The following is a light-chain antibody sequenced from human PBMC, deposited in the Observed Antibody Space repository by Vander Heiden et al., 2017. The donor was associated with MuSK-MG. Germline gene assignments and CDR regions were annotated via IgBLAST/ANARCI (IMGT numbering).Light chain of an antibody. CDR2: LGS. CDR3: RQSLQTPRT. V-gene: IGKV2-28*01. J-gene: IGKJ2*01. Sequence: DIVMTQSPLSLPVTPGEPASISCRSNQSLLHSNGYNYLDWYLQKPGQSPQLLIYLGSNRASGVPDRFSGSGSGTDFTLKISRVEAEDVGVYYCRQSLQTPRTFGQGTMLEIK. CDR1: QSLLHSNGYNY.